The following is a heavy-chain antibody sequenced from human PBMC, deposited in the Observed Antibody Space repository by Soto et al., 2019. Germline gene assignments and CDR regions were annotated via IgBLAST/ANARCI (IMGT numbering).Heavy chain of an antibody. CDR3: AREEELELSLDY. D-gene: IGHD1-7*01. Sequence: SETLSLTCTVSGGSISSGGYYWSWIRQHPGKGLEWIGYIYYSGSTYYNPSLKSRVTISVDTSKNQFSLKLSSVTAADTAVYYCAREEELELSLDYWGQGTLVTVS. CDR2: IYYSGST. CDR1: GGSISSGGYY. J-gene: IGHJ4*02. V-gene: IGHV4-31*03.